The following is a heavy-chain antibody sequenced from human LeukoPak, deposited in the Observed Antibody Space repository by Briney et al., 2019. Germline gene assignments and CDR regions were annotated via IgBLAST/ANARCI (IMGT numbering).Heavy chain of an antibody. CDR1: GGSISSGSYY. D-gene: IGHD3-22*01. Sequence: SETLSLTCTVSGGSISSGSYYWSWIRQPPGKGLEWIGYIYYSGSTNYNPSLKSRVTISVDTSKNQFSLKLSSVTAADTAVYYCARDDDSSGPGFDYWGQGTLVTVSS. J-gene: IGHJ4*02. CDR2: IYYSGST. V-gene: IGHV4-61*01. CDR3: ARDDDSSGPGFDY.